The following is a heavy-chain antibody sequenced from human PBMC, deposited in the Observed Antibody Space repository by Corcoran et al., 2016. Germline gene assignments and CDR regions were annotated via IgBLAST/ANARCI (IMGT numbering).Heavy chain of an antibody. CDR1: GDSVSSNSAA. CDR2: KYYRSKWYN. D-gene: IGHD3-16*02. V-gene: IGHV6-1*01. J-gene: IGHJ3*02. CDR3: ARDLETHYDYVWGSYRPPYDALDI. Sequence: QVQLQQSGPGLVKPSQTLSLTCAISGDSVSSNSAAWNWIRQSPSRGLEWLGRKYYRSKWYNDYAVSVKSRITINPDTSKNHFSLQLNFVTPDDTAVYYCARDLETHYDYVWGSYRPPYDALDIWGQGTKVTVSS.